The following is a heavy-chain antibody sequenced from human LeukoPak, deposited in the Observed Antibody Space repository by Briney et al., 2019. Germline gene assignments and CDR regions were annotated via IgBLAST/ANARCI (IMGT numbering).Heavy chain of an antibody. CDR3: AKDKWLRGYYYYYMDV. CDR1: GFTFDDYN. V-gene: IGHV3-43*01. J-gene: IGHJ6*03. Sequence: GGSLILSCAASGFTFDDYNMHWVRQAPGKGLEWVSLITWNGDSTYYADSVKGRFTISRDNSKNSLYLQMNSLRTEDTALYYCAKDKWLRGYYYYYMDVWGKGTTVTVSS. CDR2: ITWNGDST. D-gene: IGHD5-12*01.